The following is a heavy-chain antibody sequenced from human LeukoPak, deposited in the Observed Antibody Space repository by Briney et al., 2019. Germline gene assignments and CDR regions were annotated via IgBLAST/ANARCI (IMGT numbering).Heavy chain of an antibody. CDR2: ISSSGSTI. CDR1: GFTFSSYE. D-gene: IGHD6-19*01. Sequence: PGGSLRLSCAASGFTFSSYEMNWLRQAPGKGLEWVSYISSSGSTIYYADSVKGRFTISRDNAKNSLYLQMNSLRAEDTAVYYCARDLRIAVAGDAFDIWGQGTMVTVSS. J-gene: IGHJ3*02. V-gene: IGHV3-48*03. CDR3: ARDLRIAVAGDAFDI.